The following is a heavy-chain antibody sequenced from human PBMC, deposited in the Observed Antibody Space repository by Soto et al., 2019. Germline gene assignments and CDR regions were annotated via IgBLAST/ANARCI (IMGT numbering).Heavy chain of an antibody. Sequence: QVQLQESGPGLVKPSQTLSLTCTVSGGSISSGACYWSWIRQHPGKGLEWIGYIYYGGSTYYNPSLRSRVTISVDTSKNQFSLKLSSVTAADTAVYYCASGYSYYYFDYWGQGTLVTVSS. J-gene: IGHJ4*02. CDR2: IYYGGST. V-gene: IGHV4-31*03. CDR1: GGSISSGACY. CDR3: ASGYSYYYFDY. D-gene: IGHD5-18*01.